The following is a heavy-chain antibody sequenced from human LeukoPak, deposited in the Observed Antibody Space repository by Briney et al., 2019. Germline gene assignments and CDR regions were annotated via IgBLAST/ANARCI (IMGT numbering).Heavy chain of an antibody. Sequence: GGSLRLSCAASGFTFSSYTMNWVRQAPGKGLEWVSSITSSSRFIYYADSVKGRFTISRDNAKNSLYLQMNSLRDEDTAVYCCATHTYGGYWGRGTLVTVSS. V-gene: IGHV3-48*02. CDR2: ITSSSRFI. J-gene: IGHJ4*02. D-gene: IGHD3-10*01. CDR3: ATHTYGGY. CDR1: GFTFSSYT.